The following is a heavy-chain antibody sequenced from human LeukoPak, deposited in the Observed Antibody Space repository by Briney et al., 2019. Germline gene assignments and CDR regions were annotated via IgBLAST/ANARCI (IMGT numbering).Heavy chain of an antibody. Sequence: ASVKVSCKASGYTFTSYYIFWVRQAPGQGLEWMGIINPRTGSTSYSQKFQGRVTMTRDMSTSTVYMELSSLRSEDTAVYYCARGSCSGGSCYIHWGQGTLVTVSS. CDR3: ARGSCSGGSCYIH. CDR2: INPRTGST. D-gene: IGHD2-15*01. V-gene: IGHV1-46*01. J-gene: IGHJ4*02. CDR1: GYTFTSYY.